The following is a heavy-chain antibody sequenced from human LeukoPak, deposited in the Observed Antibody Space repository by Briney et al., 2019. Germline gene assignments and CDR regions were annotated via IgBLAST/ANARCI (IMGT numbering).Heavy chain of an antibody. V-gene: IGHV3-21*04. D-gene: IGHD3-22*01. CDR3: AKESPNYYYDSSGYYYADYYYMDV. CDR2: ISSSSSYI. Sequence: PGGSLRLSCAASGFTFSSYSMNWVRQAPGKGLEWVSSISSSSSYIYYADSVKGRFTISRDNSKNTLYLQMNSLRAEDTAVYYCAKESPNYYYDSSGYYYADYYYMDVWGKGTTVTVSS. CDR1: GFTFSSYS. J-gene: IGHJ6*03.